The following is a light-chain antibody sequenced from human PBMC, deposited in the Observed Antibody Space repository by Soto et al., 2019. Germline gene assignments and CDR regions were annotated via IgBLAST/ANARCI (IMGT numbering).Light chain of an antibody. CDR2: DAS. CDR3: QQYSSYSLT. Sequence: DIQVTQSPPTLSASVGDRVTLTCRASQTISTWMAWYQQKPGKAPKLLIYDASSLESGVPSRFSGSASGTEFTLTISSLQPDDFATYYCQQYSSYSLTFGQGTKVDIK. CDR1: QTISTW. V-gene: IGKV1-5*01. J-gene: IGKJ1*01.